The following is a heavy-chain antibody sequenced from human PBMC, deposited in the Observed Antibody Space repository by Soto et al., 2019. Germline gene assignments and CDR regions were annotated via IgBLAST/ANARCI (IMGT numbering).Heavy chain of an antibody. CDR3: ARQSNTYYFDY. V-gene: IGHV4-39*01. CDR2: IYYSGST. D-gene: IGHD7-27*01. Sequence: PSETLSLTCTVSGGSISSSSYYWGWIRQPPGKGLEWIGSIYYSGSTYYNPSLESRVTISVDTSKNQFSLKLSSVTAADTAVYYCARQSNTYYFDYWGQGTLVTVSS. J-gene: IGHJ4*02. CDR1: GGSISSSSYY.